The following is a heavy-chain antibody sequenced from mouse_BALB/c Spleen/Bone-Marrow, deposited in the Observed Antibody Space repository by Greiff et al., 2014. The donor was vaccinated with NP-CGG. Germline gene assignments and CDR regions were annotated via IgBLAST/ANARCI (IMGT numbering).Heavy chain of an antibody. Sequence: DVKLVESGGGLVQPGGSRKLSCAASGFTFSSFGVHWVRQVPEKGLEWVAYISDGSSTIYYADTVKGRFTISRDNPKNTLFLQMTSLRSEDTAMYYCARLDVGGYWGQGTTLTVSS. CDR1: GFTFSSFG. CDR3: ARLDVGGY. CDR2: ISDGSSTI. V-gene: IGHV5-17*02. J-gene: IGHJ2*01.